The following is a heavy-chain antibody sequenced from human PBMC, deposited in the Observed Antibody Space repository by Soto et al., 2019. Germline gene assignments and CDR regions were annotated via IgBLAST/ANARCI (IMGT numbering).Heavy chain of an antibody. CDR3: ARRGSYYYAMDV. J-gene: IGHJ6*02. CDR2: INAGNGNT. D-gene: IGHD3-10*01. CDR1: GYTFTSYA. V-gene: IGHV1-3*01. Sequence: ASVKVSCKASGYTFTSYAMHWVRQAPGQRLEWMGWINAGNGNTKYSQKFQGRVTITRDTSASTAYIELRSLTSDDTAVYYCARRGSYYYAMDVWGQGTTVTVSS.